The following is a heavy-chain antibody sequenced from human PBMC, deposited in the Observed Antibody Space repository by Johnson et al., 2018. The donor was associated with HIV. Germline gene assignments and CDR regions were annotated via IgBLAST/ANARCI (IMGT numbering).Heavy chain of an antibody. CDR2: VSSGGTS. CDR3: AKDIQAGTHDAFDI. V-gene: IGHV3-53*05. D-gene: IGHD1-7*01. Sequence: PEWLSVVSSGGTSYYADSVRGRFTVSRDNAKNTLYLQMNSLRAEDTALYYCAKDIQAGTHDAFDIWGQGTMVTVSS. J-gene: IGHJ3*02.